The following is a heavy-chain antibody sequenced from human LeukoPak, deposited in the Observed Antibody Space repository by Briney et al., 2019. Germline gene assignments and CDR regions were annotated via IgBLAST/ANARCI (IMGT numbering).Heavy chain of an antibody. CDR2: IYYSGST. CDR3: ARDPYCTSTSCYYYYGMDV. CDR1: GGSISSYY. V-gene: IGHV4-59*12. D-gene: IGHD2-2*01. J-gene: IGHJ6*02. Sequence: PSETLSLTCTVSGGSISSYYWSWIRQPPGKGLEWIGYIYYSGSTNYNPSLKSRVTISVDTSKNQFSLKLSSVTAADTAVYYCARDPYCTSTSCYYYYGMDVWGQGTTVTVSS.